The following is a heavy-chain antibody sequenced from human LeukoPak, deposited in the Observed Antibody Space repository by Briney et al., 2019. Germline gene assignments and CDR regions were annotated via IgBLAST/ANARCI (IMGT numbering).Heavy chain of an antibody. CDR3: AKIGCSSSSCYSFPLYYYYYMDD. J-gene: IGHJ6*03. Sequence: GGSLRLSCAASGFTFSSFSMNWVRQAPGKGLEWVSTISTSGGATYYADSVKGRFTISRDNSKNTLYLQMNSLRAEDTAEYYCAKIGCSSSSCYSFPLYYYYYMDDWGKGTTVTVSS. CDR1: GFTFSSFS. D-gene: IGHD2-2*01. V-gene: IGHV3-23*01. CDR2: ISTSGGAT.